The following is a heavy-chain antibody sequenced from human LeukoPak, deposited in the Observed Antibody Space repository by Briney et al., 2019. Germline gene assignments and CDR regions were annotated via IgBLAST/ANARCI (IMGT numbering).Heavy chain of an antibody. CDR2: IYYSGST. V-gene: IGHV4-59*01. CDR1: GGSISSYY. J-gene: IGHJ4*02. CDR3: ARGNSAYYDFWSGTKELLDY. Sequence: SGTLSLTCTVSGGSISSYYWSWIRQPPGKGLEWIGYIYYSGSTNYNPALKSRVTISVDTSKNQFSLKLSSVTAADTAVYYCARGNSAYYDFWSGTKELLDYWGQGTLVTVSS. D-gene: IGHD3-3*01.